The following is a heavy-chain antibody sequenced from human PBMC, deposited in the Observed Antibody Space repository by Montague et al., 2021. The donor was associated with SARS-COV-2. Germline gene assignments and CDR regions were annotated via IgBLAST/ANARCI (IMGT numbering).Heavy chain of an antibody. V-gene: IGHV4-4*02. CDR3: SRGDLAVVPATLGFGVYYYYGLDV. D-gene: IGHD2-2*01. J-gene: IGHJ6*02. Sequence: SETLSLTCAVSGGSISSSNWWSWVRQPPGKGLEWIGEIYHSGSTNFNPSPNSRLTISVDKSNNQFSLKLSSVTAAATAVYYCSRGDLAVVPATLGFGVYYYYGLDVWGQGTTVTVAS. CDR2: IYHSGST. CDR1: GGSISSSNW.